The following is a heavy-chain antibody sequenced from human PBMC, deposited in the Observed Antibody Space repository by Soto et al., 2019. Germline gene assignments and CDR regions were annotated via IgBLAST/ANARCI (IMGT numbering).Heavy chain of an antibody. CDR1: GGSISSGGYS. V-gene: IGHV4-30-2*01. Sequence: SETLSLTCAVSGGSISSGGYSWSWIRQPPGKGLEWIGYIYHSGSTYYNPSLKSRVTISVDRSKNQFSLKLSSVTAADTAVYYCARGGDGYNSDYFDYWGQGTLVTVSS. CDR3: ARGGDGYNSDYFDY. D-gene: IGHD5-12*01. J-gene: IGHJ4*02. CDR2: IYHSGST.